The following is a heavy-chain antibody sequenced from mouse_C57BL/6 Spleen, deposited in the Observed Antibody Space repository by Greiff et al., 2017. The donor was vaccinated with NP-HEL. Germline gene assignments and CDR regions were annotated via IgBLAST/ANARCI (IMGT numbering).Heavy chain of an antibody. CDR2: IHPNSGST. J-gene: IGHJ2*01. CDR1: GYTFTSYW. Sequence: VQLQQPGAELVKPGASVKLSCKASGYTFTSYWMHWVKQRPGQGLEWIGMIHPNSGSTNYNEKFKSKATLTVDKSSSTAYMQLSSLTSEDSAVYYCARDTFSYYFDYWGQGTTLTVSS. V-gene: IGHV1-64*01. CDR3: ARDTFSYYFDY.